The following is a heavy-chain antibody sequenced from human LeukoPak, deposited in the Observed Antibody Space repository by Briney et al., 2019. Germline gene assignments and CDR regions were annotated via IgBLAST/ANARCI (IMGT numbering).Heavy chain of an antibody. CDR2: ISRDGGTI. CDR3: ARKAITVTTFDY. CDR1: GFTYSTYS. V-gene: IGHV3-48*04. J-gene: IGHJ4*02. D-gene: IGHD4-17*01. Sequence: GGSLRLSCAASGFTYSTYSMNWVRQAPGKGLEWFSFISRDGGTIDYADSVKGRFTISRDNAKNSLYLQMNSLRGEDTAVYYCARKAITVTTFDYWGQGTLVTVSS.